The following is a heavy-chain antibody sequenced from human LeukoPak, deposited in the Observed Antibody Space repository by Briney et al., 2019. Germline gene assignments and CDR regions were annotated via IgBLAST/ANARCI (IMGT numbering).Heavy chain of an antibody. V-gene: IGHV3-20*04. CDR2: INWNGGST. D-gene: IGHD2-2*01. CDR1: GFTFDDYG. CDR3: ARVSYDIVVVPAAMRGYYYYYYMDV. J-gene: IGHJ6*03. Sequence: PGGSLRLSXAASGFTFDDYGMSWVRQAPGKGLEWVSDINWNGGSTCYADSVKGRFTISRDNAKNSLYLQMNSLRAEDTALYYCARVSYDIVVVPAAMRGYYYYYYMDVWGKGTTVTVSS.